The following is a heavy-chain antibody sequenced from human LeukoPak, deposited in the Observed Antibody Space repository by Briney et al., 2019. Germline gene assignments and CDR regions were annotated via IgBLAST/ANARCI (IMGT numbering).Heavy chain of an antibody. CDR2: ISYDGSDK. CDR3: AKAETRYCSGGSCPADAFDI. V-gene: IGHV3-30*18. D-gene: IGHD2-15*01. Sequence: GGSLRLSCAGSGFTFSNSGMHWVRQAPGKGLQWVAVISYDGSDKHYTDSVKGRFTISRDNSKNTLYLQMNSLRAEDTAVYYCAKAETRYCSGGSCPADAFDIWGQGTMVTVSS. J-gene: IGHJ3*02. CDR1: GFTFSNSG.